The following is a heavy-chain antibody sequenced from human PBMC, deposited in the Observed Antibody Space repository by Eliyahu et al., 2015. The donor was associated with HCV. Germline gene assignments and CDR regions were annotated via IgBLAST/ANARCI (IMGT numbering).Heavy chain of an antibody. D-gene: IGHD1-20*01. Sequence: EVQLLESGGGLVQPGGSLRLSRAASGFTFSPYXMNWVRQAPGKGLEWVSAISDTGRTTDYTDSVKGRFTISRDNSKNTLFLQMNSLKADDSAVYYCAKDLGKTARDSLTFDYWGQGTLVTVSS. CDR3: AKDLGKTARDSLTFDY. CDR2: ISDTGRTT. CDR1: GFTFSPYX. V-gene: IGHV3-23*01. J-gene: IGHJ4*02.